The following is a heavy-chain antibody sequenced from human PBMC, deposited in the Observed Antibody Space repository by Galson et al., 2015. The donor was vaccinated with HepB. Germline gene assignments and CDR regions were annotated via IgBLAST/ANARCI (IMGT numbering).Heavy chain of an antibody. D-gene: IGHD2-2*01. CDR3: ARDGGCDSTRCPSGWFDA. CDR2: ISYDGSNK. CDR1: GFTFSSYA. J-gene: IGHJ5*02. V-gene: IGHV3-30-3*01. Sequence: SLRLSCAASGFTFSSYAMHWVRQAPGKGLEWVAVISYDGSNKYYADSVKGRFTISRDSSKNTLYLQMNNLQTEDTAVYYCARDGGCDSTRCPSGWFDAWGQGTLVTVSS.